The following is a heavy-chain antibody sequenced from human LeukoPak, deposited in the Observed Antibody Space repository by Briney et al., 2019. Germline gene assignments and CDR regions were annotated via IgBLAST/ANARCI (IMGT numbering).Heavy chain of an antibody. J-gene: IGHJ3*02. CDR2: ISNSDGNT. CDR3: ARGLGFLIGSIWYPDAFDI. CDR1: GFTFSNYA. D-gene: IGHD6-13*01. Sequence: GGSLRLSCAASGFTFSNYAMSWVRQAPGKGLEWVSTISNSDGNTYYADSVKGRFTISRDNSKNTLYLQMNSLRAEDTAMYYCARGLGFLIGSIWYPDAFDIWGQGAMVTVSS. V-gene: IGHV3-23*01.